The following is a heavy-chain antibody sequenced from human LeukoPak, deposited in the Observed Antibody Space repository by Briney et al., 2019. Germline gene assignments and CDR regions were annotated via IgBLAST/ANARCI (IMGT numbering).Heavy chain of an antibody. CDR3: ARLRLRLQGYNWFDP. D-gene: IGHD4-17*01. J-gene: IGHJ5*02. CDR1: GGSFSGYY. V-gene: IGHV4-34*01. CDR2: INHSGST. Sequence: SETLSLTCAVYGGSFSGYYWSWIRQPPGKGLEWIGEINHSGSTNYNPSLKSRVTISVDTSKNQFSLKLSSVTAADTAVYYCARLRLRLQGYNWFDPWGQGTPVTVSS.